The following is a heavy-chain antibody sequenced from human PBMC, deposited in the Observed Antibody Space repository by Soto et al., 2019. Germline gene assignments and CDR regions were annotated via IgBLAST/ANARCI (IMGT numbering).Heavy chain of an antibody. V-gene: IGHV4-31*03. J-gene: IGHJ4*02. D-gene: IGHD6-13*01. Sequence: SETLSLTCTVSGGSISSGGYYWSWIRQHPGKGLEWIGYIYYSGSTYYNPSLKSRVTISVDTSKNQFSLKLSSVTAADTAVYYCARGRAGSGPKNPYSSSWPHFDYWGQGTLVTVSS. CDR2: IYYSGST. CDR1: GGSISSGGYY. CDR3: ARGRAGSGPKNPYSSSWPHFDY.